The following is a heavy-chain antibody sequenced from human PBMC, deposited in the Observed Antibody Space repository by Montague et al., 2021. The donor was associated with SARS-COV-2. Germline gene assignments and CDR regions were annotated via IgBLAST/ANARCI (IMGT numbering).Heavy chain of an antibody. CDR3: ARVSGVWFGELPRDYFYGMDV. Sequence: SLRLSCAASGFIFSMYCMSWVRQAPGKGLEWVANIKQDGSEEFYVDSVKGRFTISRDNAKNSLFLQINSLRAEDTAVYYCARVSGVWFGELPRDYFYGMDVWGQGSTVTVSS. CDR1: GFIFSMYC. CDR2: IKQDGSEE. D-gene: IGHD3-10*01. V-gene: IGHV3-7*01. J-gene: IGHJ6*02.